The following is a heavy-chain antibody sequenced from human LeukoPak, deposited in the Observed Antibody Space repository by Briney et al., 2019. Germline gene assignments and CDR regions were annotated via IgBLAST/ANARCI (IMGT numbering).Heavy chain of an antibody. V-gene: IGHV4-4*07. CDR2: IYTSGST. D-gene: IGHD2-2*01. CDR3: ARGVVPAAQGGYYYYGMDV. Sequence: SATLSLTCTVSGGSISSYYWSWIRQPAGKGLEWIGRIYTSGSTSYNPSLKSRVTMSVDTSKNQFSLKLSSVTAADTAVYYCARGVVPAAQGGYYYYGMDVWGQGTTVTVSS. J-gene: IGHJ6*02. CDR1: GGSISSYY.